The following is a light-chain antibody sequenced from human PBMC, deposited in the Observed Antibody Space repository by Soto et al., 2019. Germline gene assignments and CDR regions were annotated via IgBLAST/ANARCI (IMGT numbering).Light chain of an antibody. J-gene: IGLJ2*01. Sequence: QSALTQPASVSGSPGQSITISCTGTSSDIGNYNYVSWYQQHPGKAPKLMIYVVSNRPSGVSNRFSGSKSGNTASLTISGLQAEDEADYYCSSYTSSSTPHVVFGGGTKLTVL. CDR1: SSDIGNYNY. CDR2: VVS. CDR3: SSYTSSSTPHVV. V-gene: IGLV2-14*01.